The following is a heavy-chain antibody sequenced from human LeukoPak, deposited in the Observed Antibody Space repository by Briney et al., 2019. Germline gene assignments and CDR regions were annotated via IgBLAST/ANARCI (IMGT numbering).Heavy chain of an antibody. CDR2: ISAYNGNT. J-gene: IGHJ4*02. D-gene: IGHD3-16*02. CDR3: ARGDDYVWGSYRGGFDY. Sequence: ASVKVSCKASGYTFTSYGISWVRQAPGQGLEWMGWISAYNGNTNYAQKLQGRVTTTTDTSTSTAYMELRSLRSDDTAVYYCARGDDYVWGSYRGGFDYWGQGTLVTVSS. V-gene: IGHV1-18*01. CDR1: GYTFTSYG.